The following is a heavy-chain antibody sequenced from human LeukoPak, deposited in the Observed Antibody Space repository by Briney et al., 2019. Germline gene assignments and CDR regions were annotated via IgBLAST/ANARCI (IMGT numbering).Heavy chain of an antibody. CDR1: VFTFSSYI. CDR3: AKEYNWNYGYFFAY. CDR2: ISSSSSYI. D-gene: IGHD1-7*01. V-gene: IGHV3-21*04. J-gene: IGHJ4*02. Sequence: PGGSLRLSCAASVFTFSSYIMNWVRQAPGKGLEWVSSISSSSSYIYYADSVKGRFTISRDKSKNTLYLQMNSLRAEDTAVYYCAKEYNWNYGYFFAYWGQGTLVTVSS.